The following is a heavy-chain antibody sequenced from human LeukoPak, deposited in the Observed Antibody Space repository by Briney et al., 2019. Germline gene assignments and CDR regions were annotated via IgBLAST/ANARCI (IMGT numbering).Heavy chain of an antibody. V-gene: IGHV1-18*01. J-gene: IGHJ4*02. Sequence: ASVKVSCKASGYTFTSYGISWVRQAPGQGLEWMGWISAYNGNTNYAQKLQGRVTMTTDTSTSTAYMELRSLRSDDTAVYYCARVRVEDCGGDCYEIDYWGQGTLVTVSS. CDR1: GYTFTSYG. CDR2: ISAYNGNT. CDR3: ARVRVEDCGGDCYEIDY. D-gene: IGHD2-21*02.